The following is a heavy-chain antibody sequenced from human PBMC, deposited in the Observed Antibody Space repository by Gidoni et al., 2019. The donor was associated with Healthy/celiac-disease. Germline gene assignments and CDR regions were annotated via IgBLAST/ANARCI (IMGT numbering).Heavy chain of an antibody. D-gene: IGHD5-18*01. J-gene: IGHJ6*02. CDR2: IIPIFGTA. Sequence: QVQLVQSGAEVKKPGSSVKVSCKASGGTFSSYAISWVRQAPGQGLEWMGGIIPIFGTANYAQKFQGRVTITADKSTSTAYMELSSLRSEDTAVYYCASGSRGYSYGSPYYYYGMDVWGQGTTVTVSS. CDR1: GGTFSSYA. V-gene: IGHV1-69*06. CDR3: ASGSRGYSYGSPYYYYGMDV.